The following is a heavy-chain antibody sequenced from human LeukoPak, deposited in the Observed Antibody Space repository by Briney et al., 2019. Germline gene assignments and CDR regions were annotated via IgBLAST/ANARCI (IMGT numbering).Heavy chain of an antibody. CDR1: GFTFSSYW. CDR3: ARELRFLEWSNWFDP. V-gene: IGHV3-7*01. Sequence: GGSLRLSCAASGFTFSSYWMSWVCQAPGKGLEWVANIKQDGSEKYYVDSVKGRFTISRDNAKNSLYLQMNSLRAEDTAVYYCARELRFLEWSNWFDPWGQGTLVTVSS. CDR2: IKQDGSEK. D-gene: IGHD3-3*01. J-gene: IGHJ5*02.